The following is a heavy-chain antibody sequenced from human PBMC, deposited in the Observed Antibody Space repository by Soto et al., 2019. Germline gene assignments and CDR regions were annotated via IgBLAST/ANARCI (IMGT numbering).Heavy chain of an antibody. Sequence: QPGGSLRLSCAASGFTFSNYAMSWVRQAPGKGREWVSAFSGSGDSTFYADSVKGRFTVSRDNSKKTLYLQLNSLRDEDTAVYYCARDAGELPLVTVGVFVFWGRGTLVTVSS. CDR1: GFTFSNYA. J-gene: IGHJ4*02. CDR3: ARDAGELPLVTVGVFVF. D-gene: IGHD2-2*03. CDR2: FSGSGDST. V-gene: IGHV3-23*01.